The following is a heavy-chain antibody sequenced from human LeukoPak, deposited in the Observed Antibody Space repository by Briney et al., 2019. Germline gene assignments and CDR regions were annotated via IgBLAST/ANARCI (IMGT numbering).Heavy chain of an antibody. Sequence: GGSLRLSCAGSGFTFSSYLMHWVRQAPGKGLVWVSTIYTDGSVAQYADSVKGRFTISRDNAKNTLYLQMNTLRVEDAAVYYCARDLYHGSDEWGQGTLVTVSS. CDR3: ARDLYHGSDE. CDR1: GFTFSSYL. CDR2: IYTDGSVA. V-gene: IGHV3-74*03. D-gene: IGHD3-10*01. J-gene: IGHJ4*02.